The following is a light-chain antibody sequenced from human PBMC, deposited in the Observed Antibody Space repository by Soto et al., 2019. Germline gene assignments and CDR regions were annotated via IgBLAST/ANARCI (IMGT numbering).Light chain of an antibody. CDR2: GAS. CDR1: QSVSGSC. CDR3: EQYGSSTFT. Sequence: EIVLTQSPGTLSLSPGERATLSCRASQSVSGSCLAWYQQKPGQAPRLLTYGASSRATGIPDRFSGSGSGTDFSLTMSRLEPEDFVVYYCEQYGSSTFTFGPGTKVNIK. V-gene: IGKV3-20*01. J-gene: IGKJ3*01.